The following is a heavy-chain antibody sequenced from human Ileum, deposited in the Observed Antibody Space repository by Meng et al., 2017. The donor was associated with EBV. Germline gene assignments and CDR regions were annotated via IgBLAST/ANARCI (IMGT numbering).Heavy chain of an antibody. D-gene: IGHD1-26*01. J-gene: IGHJ4*02. CDR1: GGSVSSAHSF. Sequence: QVPLKGSVPGLVKPSETLSLPRTVSGGSVSSAHSFWTWIRPPPVKGLEWIGYLSYSGSTNYRPPLESRVTISVDTSKNQFSLKLSSVTAADTAVYYCAGDPHSGSPHWGQGTLVTVSS. CDR2: LSYSGST. V-gene: IGHV4-61*01. CDR3: AGDPHSGSPH.